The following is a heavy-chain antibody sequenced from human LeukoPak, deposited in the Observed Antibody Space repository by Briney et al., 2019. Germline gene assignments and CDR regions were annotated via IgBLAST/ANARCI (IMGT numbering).Heavy chain of an antibody. CDR2: IYVTGST. V-gene: IGHV4-59*08. Sequence: SETLSLTCTVSGGSIGTYYWSWIRQSPGKGLEWIGYIYVTGSTRYNPYLQSRVTISVDTSRNQFFLKMSSVTASDGAVYYCARHIGGGIEDMDVWGKGTKVTVSS. CDR1: GGSIGTYY. CDR3: ARHIGGGIEDMDV. D-gene: IGHD3-16*02. J-gene: IGHJ6*03.